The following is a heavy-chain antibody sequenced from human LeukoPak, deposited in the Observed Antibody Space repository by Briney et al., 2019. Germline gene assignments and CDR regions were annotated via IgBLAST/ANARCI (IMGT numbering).Heavy chain of an antibody. CDR1: GGSISSYY. Sequence: PSETLSLTCTVSGGSISSYYWSWIRQPPGKGLEWIGYIYYSGSTNYNPSLKNRVTISVDMSKNHLSLRLSSVTAADTAVYYCASKRDTSHYFDYWGQGTLVTVSS. D-gene: IGHD2-21*02. V-gene: IGHV4-59*08. J-gene: IGHJ4*02. CDR3: ASKRDTSHYFDY. CDR2: IYYSGST.